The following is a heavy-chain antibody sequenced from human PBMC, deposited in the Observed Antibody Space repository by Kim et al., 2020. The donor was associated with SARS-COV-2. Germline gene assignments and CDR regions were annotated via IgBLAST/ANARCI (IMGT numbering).Heavy chain of an antibody. CDR3: ASGARYYSNFPSPRFSLSNYYYYYGMDV. J-gene: IGHJ6*02. Sequence: GESLKISCKGSGYSFTSYWISWVRQMPGKGLEWMGRIDPSDSYTNYSPSFQGHVTISADKSISTAYLQWSSLKASDTAMYYCASGARYYSNFPSPRFSLSNYYYYYGMDVWGQGTTVTVSS. CDR2: IDPSDSYT. CDR1: GYSFTSYW. D-gene: IGHD4-4*01. V-gene: IGHV5-10-1*01.